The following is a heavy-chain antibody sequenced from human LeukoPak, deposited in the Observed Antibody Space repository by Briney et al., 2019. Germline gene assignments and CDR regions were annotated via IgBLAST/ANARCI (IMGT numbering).Heavy chain of an antibody. D-gene: IGHD3-22*01. CDR3: ATATYYDSSDQAYYFDY. Sequence: GASVKVSCKVSGYTLTELSMHWVRQAPGKGLEWMGGFDPEDGETIYAQKFLGRVTMTEDTSTDTAYMELSSLRSEDTAVYYCATATYYDSSDQAYYFDYWGQGTLVTVSS. V-gene: IGHV1-24*01. J-gene: IGHJ4*02. CDR2: FDPEDGET. CDR1: GYTLTELS.